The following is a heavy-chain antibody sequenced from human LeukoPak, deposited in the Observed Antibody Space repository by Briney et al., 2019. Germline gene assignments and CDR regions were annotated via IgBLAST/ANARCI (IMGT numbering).Heavy chain of an antibody. CDR1: GGSISSSSYS. CDR3: ARQYCGGDCRPGYYDSSGYGY. Sequence: PSETLSLTCTVSGGSISSSSYSWGWIRQPPGKGLEWIGSIYYSGSTYYNPSLKSRVTISVDTSKNQFSLKLSSVTAADTAVYYCARQYCGGDCRPGYYDSSGYGYWGQGTLVTVSS. D-gene: IGHD3-22*01. V-gene: IGHV4-39*01. J-gene: IGHJ4*02. CDR2: IYYSGST.